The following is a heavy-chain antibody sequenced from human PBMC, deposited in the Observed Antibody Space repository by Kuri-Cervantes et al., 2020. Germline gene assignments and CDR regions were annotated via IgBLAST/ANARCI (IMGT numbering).Heavy chain of an antibody. CDR3: ARVRIDYGGNSLSFSRYYYYGMDV. CDR2: IYYSGST. J-gene: IGHJ6*02. D-gene: IGHD4-23*01. V-gene: IGHV4-59*13. CDR1: GGSIGSYY. Sequence: GSLRLSCTVSGGSIGSYYWSWIRQPPGKGLEWIGYIYYSGSTNYNPSLKSRVTISVDTSKNQFSLKLSSVTAADTAVYYCARVRIDYGGNSLSFSRYYYYGMDVWGQGTTVTVSS.